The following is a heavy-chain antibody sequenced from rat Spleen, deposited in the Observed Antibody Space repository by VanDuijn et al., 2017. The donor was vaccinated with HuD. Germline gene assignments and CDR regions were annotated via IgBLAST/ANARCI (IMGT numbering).Heavy chain of an antibody. CDR3: ATAHFDYYDGYYHVGWFAY. D-gene: IGHD1-12*03. V-gene: IGHV5-58*01. CDR2: INTDGGST. CDR1: GFTFSSYW. J-gene: IGHJ3*01. Sequence: EVQLVESGGGLVQPGGSLKLSCVASGFTFSSYWMYWIRQAPGKGLEWVSSINTDGGSTYYPDSVKGRFTITRDNAENTVYLQMNSLRSEETATYYCATAHFDYYDGYYHVGWFAYWGQGTLVTVSS.